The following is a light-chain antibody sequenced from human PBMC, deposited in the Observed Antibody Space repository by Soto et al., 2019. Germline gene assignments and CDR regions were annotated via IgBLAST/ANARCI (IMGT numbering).Light chain of an antibody. J-gene: IGKJ5*01. V-gene: IGKV3-11*01. CDR1: QSVSNF. CDR2: DTF. Sequence: EIVLTQSPATLSLSPGKRATLSCRASQSVSNFLAWYQQKPGQAPRLLIYDTFNRATGIPARFSSSGSGTDFTLTINNLQPEDFAVYYCQQRSNWPITFGQGTRLEIK. CDR3: QQRSNWPIT.